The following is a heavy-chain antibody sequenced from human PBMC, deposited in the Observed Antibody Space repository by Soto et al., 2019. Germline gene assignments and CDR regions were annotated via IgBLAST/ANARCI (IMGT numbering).Heavy chain of an antibody. D-gene: IGHD2-15*01. CDR2: IYYSGST. CDR3: ARDLLGSRMDV. CDR1: GGSISINSYY. V-gene: IGHV4-61*01. Sequence: PSETLSLTCTVSGGSISINSYYWSWIRQPPGKGLEWIGYIYYSGSTNYNPSLKSRVTISVDTSKNQFSLKLSSVTAADTAVYYCARDLLGSRMDVWGKGTTVTVSS. J-gene: IGHJ6*04.